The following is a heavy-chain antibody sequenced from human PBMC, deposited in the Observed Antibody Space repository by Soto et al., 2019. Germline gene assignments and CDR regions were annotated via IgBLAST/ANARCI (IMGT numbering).Heavy chain of an antibody. CDR2: ISYDGSNK. J-gene: IGHJ6*03. CDR1: GFTFSSYG. Sequence: GGSLRLSCAASGFTFSSYGMHWVRQAPGKGLEWVAVISYDGSNKYYADSVKGRFTISRDNSKNTLYLQMNSLRAEDTAVYYCAKCKEQLVYNYYYMDVWGKGTTVTVSS. D-gene: IGHD6-6*01. CDR3: AKCKEQLVYNYYYMDV. V-gene: IGHV3-30*18.